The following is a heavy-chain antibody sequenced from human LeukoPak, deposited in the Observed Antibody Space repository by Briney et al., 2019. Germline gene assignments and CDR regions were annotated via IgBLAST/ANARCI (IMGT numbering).Heavy chain of an antibody. CDR1: GGTFSSYA. J-gene: IGHJ6*03. V-gene: IGHV1-69*05. D-gene: IGHD3-16*01. CDR2: IIPIFGTA. Sequence: SVKVSCKASGGTFSSYAISWVRQAPGQGLEWMGRIIPIFGTANYAQKFQGRVTITTDESTSTAYMELSSLRSEDTAVYYCAREVPLGAYYYYYMDVWGRGTTVTVSS. CDR3: AREVPLGAYYYYYMDV.